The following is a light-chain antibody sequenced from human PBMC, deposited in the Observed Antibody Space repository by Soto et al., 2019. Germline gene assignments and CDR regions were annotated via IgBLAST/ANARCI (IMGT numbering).Light chain of an antibody. Sequence: QSVLTQPPSVSGSPGQSVTISCTGTSSDVGSYNRVSWYQQPPGTAPKLMIYEVSNRPSGVPDRFSGSKSGNTASLTISGLQAEDEADYYCSSYTSSSPYYVFGTGTKLTVL. CDR3: SSYTSSSPYYV. CDR1: SSDVGSYNR. V-gene: IGLV2-18*02. CDR2: EVS. J-gene: IGLJ1*01.